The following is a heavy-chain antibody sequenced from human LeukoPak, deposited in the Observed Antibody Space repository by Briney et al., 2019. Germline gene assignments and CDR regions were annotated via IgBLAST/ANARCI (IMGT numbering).Heavy chain of an antibody. D-gene: IGHD3-22*01. CDR2: IRYDGSNK. CDR1: GFTFSSYG. V-gene: IGHV3-30*02. CDR3: AKDVQESSYYYDSSGYQPGY. J-gene: IGHJ4*02. Sequence: PGGSLRLSCAASGFTFSSYGMHWVRQAPGKGLEWVAFIRYDGSNKYYAGSVKGRFTISRDNSKNTLYLQMNSLRAEDTAVYYCAKDVQESSYYYDSSGYQPGYWGQGTLVTVSS.